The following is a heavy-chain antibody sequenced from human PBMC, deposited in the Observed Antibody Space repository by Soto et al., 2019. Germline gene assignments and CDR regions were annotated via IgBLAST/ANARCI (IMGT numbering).Heavy chain of an antibody. J-gene: IGHJ6*03. CDR1: GGSFSGYY. V-gene: IGHV4-34*01. Sequence: LFLTCAVYGGSFSGYYWSWIRQPPGKALEWIGEINHSGSTSYNPSLKSRVTISVDTSKNQFSLKLSSVTAADTAVYYCARVRTTLDFYYYYMDVWGIGTTVTVSS. CDR3: ARVRTTLDFYYYYMDV. CDR2: INHSGST. D-gene: IGHD2-2*01.